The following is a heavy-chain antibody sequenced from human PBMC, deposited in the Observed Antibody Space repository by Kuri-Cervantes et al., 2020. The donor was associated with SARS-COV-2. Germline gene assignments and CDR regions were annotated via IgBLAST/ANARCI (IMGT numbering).Heavy chain of an antibody. CDR3: ARDSREYQLLYSLVDWFDP. CDR1: GGTFSSYA. V-gene: IGHV1-69*13. J-gene: IGHJ5*02. D-gene: IGHD2-2*02. Sequence: SVKVSCKASGGTFSSYAISWVRQAPGQGLEWMGGIIPIFGTANYAQKFQGRVTITADESTSTAYMELSSLRSDDTAVYYCARDSREYQLLYSLVDWFDPWGQGTLVTVSS. CDR2: IIPIFGTA.